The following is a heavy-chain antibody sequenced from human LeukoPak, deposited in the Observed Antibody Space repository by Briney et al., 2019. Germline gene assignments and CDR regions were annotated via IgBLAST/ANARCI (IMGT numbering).Heavy chain of an antibody. CDR1: GGSISSYY. V-gene: IGHV4-4*07. CDR3: ARSLLTGYDSSGYSYYFDY. D-gene: IGHD3-22*01. CDR2: IYTSGST. J-gene: IGHJ4*02. Sequence: PSETLSLTCTVSGGSISSYYWGWIRQPAGKGLEWIGRIYTSGSTNYNPSLKSRVTMSVDTSKNQFSLKLSSVTAADTAVYYCARSLLTGYDSSGYSYYFDYWGQGTLVTVSS.